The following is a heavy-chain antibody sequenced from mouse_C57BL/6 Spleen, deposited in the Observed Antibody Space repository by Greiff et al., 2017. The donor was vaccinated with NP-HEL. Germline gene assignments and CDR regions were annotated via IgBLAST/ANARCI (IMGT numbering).Heavy chain of an antibody. CDR1: LFPFIYYL. D-gene: IGHD1-1*01. J-gene: IGHJ4*01. CDR3: ARGLVVATGDMEMDY. CDR2: ISSGSSTI. V-gene: IGHV5-17*01. Sequence: EVKVADSSGLSVPPFFSLKLSFSSSLFPFIYYLIHFFLHSPYNGLEWVAYISSGSSTIYYADTVKGRFTISRDNAKNTLFLQMTSLRSEDTAMYYCARGLVVATGDMEMDYWGQGTSVTVSS.